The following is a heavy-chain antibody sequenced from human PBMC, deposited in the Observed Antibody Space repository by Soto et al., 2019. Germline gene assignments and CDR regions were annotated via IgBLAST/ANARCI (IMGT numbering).Heavy chain of an antibody. Sequence: GGSLRLSCEGSGFFFSDYGMHWVRQAPGKGLEWVAVISYDGTNKYYGDSAKGRFTIARDNSRNTLYLEMNSLSEEDTAVYYCSKDAGGTTPHVPSLGVWYFYYGMDVWGPGATVTVSS. CDR3: SKDAGGTTPHVPSLGVWYFYYGMDV. J-gene: IGHJ6*02. D-gene: IGHD3-16*01. CDR1: GFFFSDYG. CDR2: ISYDGTNK. V-gene: IGHV3-30*18.